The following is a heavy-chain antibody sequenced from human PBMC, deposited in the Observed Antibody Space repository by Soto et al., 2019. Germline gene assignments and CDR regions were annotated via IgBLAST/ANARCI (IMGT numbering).Heavy chain of an antibody. CDR2: INPDNGNT. J-gene: IGHJ5*02. CDR3: ARGIATGQLDP. D-gene: IGHD2-15*01. Sequence: ASVKVSCKASGYTFTRYTMNWVRQAPGQRLEWMGWINPDNGNTKSSQKFQDRVIITRDTSASTAYMDLSSLRSEDTAVYYCARGIATGQLDPWGQGTLITVSS. CDR1: GYTFTRYT. V-gene: IGHV1-3*01.